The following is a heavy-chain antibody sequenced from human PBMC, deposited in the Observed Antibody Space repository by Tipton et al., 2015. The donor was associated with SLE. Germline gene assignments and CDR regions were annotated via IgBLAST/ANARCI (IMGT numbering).Heavy chain of an antibody. Sequence: QLVQSGRGLVQPGGSLRLSCAASGFTVSSNYMSWVRQAPGKGLEWVSVIYSGGSTYYADSVKGRFTISRHNSKNTLYLQMNSLRAEDTAVYYCARVGMTTVTTREGAFDIWGQGTMVTVSS. D-gene: IGHD4-17*01. CDR3: ARVGMTTVTTREGAFDI. CDR2: IYSGGST. V-gene: IGHV3-53*04. CDR1: GFTVSSNY. J-gene: IGHJ3*02.